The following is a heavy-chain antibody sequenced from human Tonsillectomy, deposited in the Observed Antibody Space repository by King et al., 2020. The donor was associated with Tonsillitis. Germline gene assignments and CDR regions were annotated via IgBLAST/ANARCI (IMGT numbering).Heavy chain of an antibody. Sequence: VQLVESGGGVVQPGRSLRLSCAASGFTFSSHGMHWVRQAPGKGLEWVAVISYDGSNKYYADSVKGRFTISRDNSKNTLYLQMNSLRIEDTAVYYCAISPGYGDYGDYFDYWGQGTLVTVSS. CDR2: ISYDGSNK. CDR1: GFTFSSHG. CDR3: AISPGYGDYGDYFDY. V-gene: IGHV3-30*03. J-gene: IGHJ4*02. D-gene: IGHD4-17*01.